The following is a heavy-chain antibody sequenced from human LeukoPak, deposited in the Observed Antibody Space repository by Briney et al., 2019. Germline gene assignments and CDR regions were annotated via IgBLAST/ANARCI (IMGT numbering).Heavy chain of an antibody. CDR2: IYYSGST. D-gene: IGHD2-8*01. CDR3: ARVNLRVXXVYAIXY. J-gene: IGHJ4*02. CDR1: GGSISSGDYY. V-gene: IGHV4-30-4*08. Sequence: SQTLSLTCTVSGGSISSGDYYWSWIRQPPGKGLEWIGYIYYSGSTYYNPSLKSRVAISVDTSKNQFSLKLSSVTAADTAVYXCARVNLRVXXVYAIXYWGQGTLV.